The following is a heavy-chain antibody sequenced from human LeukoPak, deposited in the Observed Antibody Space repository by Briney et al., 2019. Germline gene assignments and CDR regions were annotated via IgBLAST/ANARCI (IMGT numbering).Heavy chain of an antibody. CDR3: AKDDPFTSSWDY. CDR1: GFTFSGYG. J-gene: IGHJ4*02. V-gene: IGHV3-30*02. Sequence: PGGSLRLSCAASGFTFSGYGMHWVRQAPGKGLEWVTFIRYDGSDKFYTDSVKGRFTISRDNSKNTLYLQMNSLRAEDTAVYYCAKDDPFTSSWDYWGQGTLVTVSS. D-gene: IGHD6-13*01. CDR2: IRYDGSDK.